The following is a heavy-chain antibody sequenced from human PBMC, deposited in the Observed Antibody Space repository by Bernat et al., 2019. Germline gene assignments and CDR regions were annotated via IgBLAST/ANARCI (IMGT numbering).Heavy chain of an antibody. Sequence: QVQLVESGGGVVQPGRSLRLSCAASGFTFSSYGIHWVRQAPGKGLEWVAVIWYDGSNKYYADSVKGRFTISRDNSKNTLYLQMNSLRAEDTAVYYCAREDPELYYYYYGMDVWGQGTTVTVSS. J-gene: IGHJ6*02. D-gene: IGHD1-7*01. V-gene: IGHV3-33*01. CDR1: GFTFSSYG. CDR2: IWYDGSNK. CDR3: AREDPELYYYYYGMDV.